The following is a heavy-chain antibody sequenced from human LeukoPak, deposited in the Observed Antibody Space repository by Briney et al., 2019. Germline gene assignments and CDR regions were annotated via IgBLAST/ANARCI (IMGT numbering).Heavy chain of an antibody. J-gene: IGHJ4*02. CDR2: IYNSGST. Sequence: SETLSLTCTVSGGSISSYYWSWIRQPPEKGLEWIGFIYNSGSTNYNPSLKSRVTISIDTSKNQFSLKLSSVTAADTAVYYCATEYSGSYFVYWGQGTLVTVSS. V-gene: IGHV4-59*01. CDR1: GGSISSYY. CDR3: ATEYSGSYFVY. D-gene: IGHD1-26*01.